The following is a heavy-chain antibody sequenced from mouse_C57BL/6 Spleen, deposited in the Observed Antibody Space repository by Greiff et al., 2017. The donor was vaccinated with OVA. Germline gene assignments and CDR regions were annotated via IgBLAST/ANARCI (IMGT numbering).Heavy chain of an antibody. CDR1: GYSITSGYY. CDR2: ISYDGSN. J-gene: IGHJ3*01. D-gene: IGHD2-1*01. Sequence: EVQLQESGPGLVKPSQSLSLTCSVTGYSITSGYYWNWIRQFPGNKLEWMGYISYDGSNNYNPSLKNRISITRDTSKNQFFLKLNSVTTEDTATYYCASIYGNAWFAYWGQGTLVTVSA. V-gene: IGHV3-6*01. CDR3: ASIYGNAWFAY.